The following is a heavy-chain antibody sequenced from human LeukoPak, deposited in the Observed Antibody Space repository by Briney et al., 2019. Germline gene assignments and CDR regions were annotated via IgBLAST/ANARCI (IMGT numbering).Heavy chain of an antibody. V-gene: IGHV1-18*01. J-gene: IGHJ6*03. CDR3: ARALYYDFWGGYYGAYYYYMDV. D-gene: IGHD3-3*01. CDR2: ISAYNGNT. CDR1: GYTFTSYG. Sequence: ASVKVSCKASGYTFTSYGISWVRQAPGQGLEWMGWISAYNGNTNYAQKLQGRVTMTTDTSTSTAYMELRSLRSDDTAVYYCARALYYDFWGGYYGAYYYYMDVWGKGTTVTVSS.